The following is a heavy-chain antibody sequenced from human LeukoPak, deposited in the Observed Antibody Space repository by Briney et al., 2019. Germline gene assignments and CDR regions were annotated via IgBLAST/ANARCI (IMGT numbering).Heavy chain of an antibody. CDR2: INHSGST. CDR1: GGSFSGYY. V-gene: IGHV4-34*01. CDR3: ARGRYSSRYDSSGYYSKTVDY. D-gene: IGHD3-22*01. Sequence: PSETLSLTCAVYGGSFSGYYWSWIRQPPGKGLEWIGEINHSGSTNYNPSLKSRVTISVDTSKNQFSLKLSSVTAADTAVYYCARGRYSSRYDSSGYYSKTVDYWGRGTLVTVSS. J-gene: IGHJ4*02.